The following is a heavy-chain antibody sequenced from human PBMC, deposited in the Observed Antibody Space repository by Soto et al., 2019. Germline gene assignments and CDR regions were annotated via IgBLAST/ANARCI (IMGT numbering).Heavy chain of an antibody. CDR1: GGSISSYY. CDR3: ARALIAARPGAFDI. CDR2: IYTSGST. J-gene: IGHJ3*02. V-gene: IGHV4-4*07. Sequence: LRETLSLTCTVSGGSISSYYWSWIRQPAGKGLEWVGRIYTSGSTNYNPSLKSRVTMSVDTSKNQFSLKLSSVTAADTAVYYCARALIAARPGAFDIWGQGTMVTVSS. D-gene: IGHD6-6*01.